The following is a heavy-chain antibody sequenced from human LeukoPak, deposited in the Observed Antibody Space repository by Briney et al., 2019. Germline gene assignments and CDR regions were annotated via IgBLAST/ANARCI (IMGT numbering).Heavy chain of an antibody. D-gene: IGHD3-22*01. Sequence: SETLSLTCTVSGGSISSYYWSWIRQPAGKGLEWIGRIYTSGSTNYNPSLKSRVSLSVDTSKNQFSLELSSVTAADTAVYYCARLAGYYDSSGYYLAEYFQHWGQGTLVTVSS. J-gene: IGHJ1*01. CDR2: IYTSGST. CDR1: GGSISSYY. V-gene: IGHV4-4*07. CDR3: ARLAGYYDSSGYYLAEYFQH.